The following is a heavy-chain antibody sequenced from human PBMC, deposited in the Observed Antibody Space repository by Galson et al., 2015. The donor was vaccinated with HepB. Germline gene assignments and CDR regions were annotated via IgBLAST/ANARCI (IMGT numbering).Heavy chain of an antibody. V-gene: IGHV3-21*01. CDR1: GFTFSIYN. D-gene: IGHD7-27*01. CDR2: ISTDSSYI. J-gene: IGHJ4*02. CDR3: ARDPPLGTPFDY. Sequence: SLRLSCATPGFTFSIYNMIWVRQAPGKGLEWVSSISTDSSYIYYADSVKGRFTISRDNAKNSLYLQMNSLRAEDTAVYYCARDPPLGTPFDYWGQGTLVTVSS.